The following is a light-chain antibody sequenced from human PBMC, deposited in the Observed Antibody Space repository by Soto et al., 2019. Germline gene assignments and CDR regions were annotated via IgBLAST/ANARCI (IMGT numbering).Light chain of an antibody. Sequence: QSALTQPRSVSGSPGQSVTISCTGTSSDVGGSSYVSWYQQHPDKAPKLMIYDVNERPSGVPDRFSGSKSGNTASLTISGLQAEDEADYYCCSYTGRYTSVFGGGTKVTVL. CDR1: SSDVGGSSY. CDR2: DVN. CDR3: CSYTGRYTSV. J-gene: IGLJ2*01. V-gene: IGLV2-11*01.